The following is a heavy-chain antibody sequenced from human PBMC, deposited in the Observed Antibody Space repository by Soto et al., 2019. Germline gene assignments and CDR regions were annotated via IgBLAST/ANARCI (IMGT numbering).Heavy chain of an antibody. CDR3: ARAPHSSSWYEVEYY. D-gene: IGHD6-13*01. V-gene: IGHV3-66*01. J-gene: IGHJ4*02. Sequence: EVQLVESGGGLVQPGGSLRLSCAASGSSVSGAFMSWVRQAPGKGLEWVSVIYSGGTTYYADSVKGRFTISRDNSKNTLFLQMNSLRAEDTAVYYCARAPHSSSWYEVEYYWGQGTLVTVSS. CDR2: IYSGGTT. CDR1: GSSVSGAF.